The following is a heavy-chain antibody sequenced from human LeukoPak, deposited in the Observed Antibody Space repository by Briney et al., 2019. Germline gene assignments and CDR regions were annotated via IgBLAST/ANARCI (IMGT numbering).Heavy chain of an antibody. CDR1: GGSISSGSYY. J-gene: IGHJ3*02. CDR3: ARRVRWEPAHAFDI. V-gene: IGHV4-61*10. D-gene: IGHD1-26*01. CDR2: IYYSGST. Sequence: SETLSLTCTVSGGSISSGSYYWSWIRQPAGKGLEWIGYIYYSGSTNYNPSLKSRVTISVDTSKNQFSLKLSSVTAADTAVYYCARRVRWEPAHAFDIWGQGTMVTVSS.